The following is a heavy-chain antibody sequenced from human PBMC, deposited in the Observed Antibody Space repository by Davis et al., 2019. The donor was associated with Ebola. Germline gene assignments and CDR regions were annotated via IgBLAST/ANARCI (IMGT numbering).Heavy chain of an antibody. CDR3: ARGRNSNQLGGGFDP. CDR1: GYIFTSYA. J-gene: IGHJ5*02. CDR2: INAGNGDT. V-gene: IGHV1-3*01. Sequence: AASVKVSCKASGYIFTSYAMHWVRQAPGQRLEWVGWINAGNGDTKYSQKFRDRVTITRDTSASTSYMELSSLRSEDTAVYYCARGRNSNQLGGGFDPWGQGTLVTVSP. D-gene: IGHD2-2*01.